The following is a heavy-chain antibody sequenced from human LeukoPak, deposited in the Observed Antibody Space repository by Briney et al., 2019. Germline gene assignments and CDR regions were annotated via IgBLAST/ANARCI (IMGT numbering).Heavy chain of an antibody. CDR3: AREIVFDGYCSSTSCYEGGYFDY. V-gene: IGHV1-46*01. CDR1: GYTFTSYY. Sequence: ASVKVSCKASGYTFTSYYMHWVRHAPGQGLEWMGIINPSGGSTSYAQKFQGRVTMTRDMSTSTVYMELSRLRSEDTAAYHCAREIVFDGYCSSTSCYEGGYFDYWGQGTLVTVSS. CDR2: INPSGGST. J-gene: IGHJ4*02. D-gene: IGHD2-2*03.